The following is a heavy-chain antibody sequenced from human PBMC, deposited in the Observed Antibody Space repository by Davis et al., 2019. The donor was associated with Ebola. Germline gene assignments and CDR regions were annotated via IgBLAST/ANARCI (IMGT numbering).Heavy chain of an antibody. CDR1: GFTVSSNY. V-gene: IGHV3-66*01. Sequence: PGGSLRLSCAASGFTVSSNYMSWVRQAPGKGLEWVSVIYSGGSTYYADSVKGRFTISRDNSKNTLYLQMNSLRAEDTAVYYCARDPGYYDSSGYYRHWGQGTLVTVSS. J-gene: IGHJ4*02. CDR2: IYSGGST. CDR3: ARDPGYYDSSGYYRH. D-gene: IGHD3-22*01.